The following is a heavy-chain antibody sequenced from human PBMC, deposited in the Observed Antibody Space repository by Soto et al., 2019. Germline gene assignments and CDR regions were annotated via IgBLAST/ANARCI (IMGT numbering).Heavy chain of an antibody. Sequence: SVKVSCKASGGTFSSYAVSWVRQAPGQGLEWMGGIIPIFGTANYAQKFQGRVTITADRSTSTAYMELSSLRSEDTAVYYCASKYYYDSSGYYPYYYYYYGMDVWGQGTTVTVSS. CDR2: IIPIFGTA. J-gene: IGHJ6*02. D-gene: IGHD3-22*01. CDR1: GGTFSSYA. V-gene: IGHV1-69*06. CDR3: ASKYYYDSSGYYPYYYYYYGMDV.